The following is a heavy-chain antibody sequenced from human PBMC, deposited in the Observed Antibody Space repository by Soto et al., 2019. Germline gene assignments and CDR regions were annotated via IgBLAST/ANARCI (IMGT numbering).Heavy chain of an antibody. J-gene: IGHJ6*03. D-gene: IGHD2-2*01. CDR2: ISADNVHT. V-gene: IGHV1-18*01. Sequence: QVQLVQSGGEVKAPGASVKVSCKASGYTFTSYGFNWVRQAPGQVREWMGWISADNVHTNYAQKFQGRVTMTTDTFTRTAYLELRSLRSDDTAVYYCARVGYCSGYSCHYMDVWGRGTTVTVSS. CDR1: GYTFTSYG. CDR3: ARVGYCSGYSCHYMDV.